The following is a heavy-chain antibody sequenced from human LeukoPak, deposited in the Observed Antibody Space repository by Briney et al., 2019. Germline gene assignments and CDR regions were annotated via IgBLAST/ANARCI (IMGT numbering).Heavy chain of an antibody. CDR1: GFTFDDNG. J-gene: IGHJ4*02. CDR2: LNWNGGTT. D-gene: IGHD3-10*01. Sequence: GGSLRLSCAASGFTFDDNGMSWVRQAPGKGLEWVSGLNWNGGTTGYADSVKGRFAISRDNAKNFLYLQMNSLRAEDTALYYCATHSYYYGSGSYPHYLDYWGQGTLVTVSS. CDR3: ATHSYYYGSGSYPHYLDY. V-gene: IGHV3-20*04.